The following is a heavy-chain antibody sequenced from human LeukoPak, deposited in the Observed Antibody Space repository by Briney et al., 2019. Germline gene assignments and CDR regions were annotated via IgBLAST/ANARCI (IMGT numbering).Heavy chain of an antibody. CDR2: IYTSGST. J-gene: IGHJ4*02. Sequence: PSETLSLTCTVSGGSISGGSYYWSWIRQPAGKGLEWIGRIYTSGSTNYNPSLKSRVTISVDTSKNQFSLKLSSVTAADTAVYYCARVPRTSYYYDSSGYSDYWGQGTLVTVSS. V-gene: IGHV4-61*02. D-gene: IGHD3-22*01. CDR3: ARVPRTSYYYDSSGYSDY. CDR1: GGSISGGSYY.